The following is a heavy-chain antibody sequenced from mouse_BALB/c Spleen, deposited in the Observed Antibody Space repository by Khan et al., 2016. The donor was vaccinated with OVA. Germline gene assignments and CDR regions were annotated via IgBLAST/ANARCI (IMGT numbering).Heavy chain of an antibody. D-gene: IGHD1-1*02. CDR3: TRSGWAAFAY. CDR1: GYTFTSYY. Sequence: QVQLKESGAELVKPGASVKLSCKASGYTFTSYYMYWVKQRPGQGLEWIGGINPNNGVTDFNEKFKSKATLTVDKSSSTAYMQLSSRTSEDSAVYYCTRSGWAAFAYWGQGTLVTVSA. V-gene: IGHV1S81*02. J-gene: IGHJ3*01. CDR2: INPNNGVT.